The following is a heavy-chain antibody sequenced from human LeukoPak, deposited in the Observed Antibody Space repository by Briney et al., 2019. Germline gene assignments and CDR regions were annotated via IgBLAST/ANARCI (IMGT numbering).Heavy chain of an antibody. CDR1: GFTFSSYA. CDR2: IWYDGSNK. CDR3: ARAHYYDSSGYYPYLDY. Sequence: GGSLRLSCAASGFTFSSYAMSWVRQAPGKGLEWVAVIWYDGSNKYYADSVKGRFTISRDNSKNTLYLQMNSLRAEDTAVYYCARAHYYDSSGYYPYLDYWGQGTLVTVSS. D-gene: IGHD3-22*01. J-gene: IGHJ4*02. V-gene: IGHV3-33*08.